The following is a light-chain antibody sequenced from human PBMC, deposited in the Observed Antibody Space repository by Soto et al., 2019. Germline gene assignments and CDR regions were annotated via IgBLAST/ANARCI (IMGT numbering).Light chain of an antibody. J-gene: IGLJ1*01. CDR2: EVS. CDR1: SSDVGGYNY. V-gene: IGLV2-14*01. Sequence: QSALTQPASVSGSPGQSITISRTGTSSDVGGYNYVSWYQQHPGKAPKLMIYEVSHRPSGVSNRFSGSKSGNTASLTISGLQAEDEADYHCSSYTSSSTSYVFGTGTKVTVL. CDR3: SSYTSSSTSYV.